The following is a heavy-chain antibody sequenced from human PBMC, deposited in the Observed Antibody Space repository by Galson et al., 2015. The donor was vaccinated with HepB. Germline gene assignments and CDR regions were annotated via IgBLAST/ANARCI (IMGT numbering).Heavy chain of an antibody. V-gene: IGHV3-23*01. CDR3: RPDSTGYYYVFDY. Sequence: SLRLSCAASGFTFNTYDMSWVRQAPGKGLQWVSGISSGSGGSTYYADSAKGRFTISRDNSKNTLYLQMNSLRAEDTAIYYCRPDSTGYYYVFDYWGQGSLVTVSS. D-gene: IGHD3-22*01. J-gene: IGHJ4*02. CDR2: ISSGSGGST. CDR1: GFTFNTYD.